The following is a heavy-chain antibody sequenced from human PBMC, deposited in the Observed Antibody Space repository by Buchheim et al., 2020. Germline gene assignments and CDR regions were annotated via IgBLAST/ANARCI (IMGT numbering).Heavy chain of an antibody. V-gene: IGHV3-30*03. Sequence: QVQLVESGGGVVQPGRSLRLSCAASGFTFSSYGMHWVRQAPGKGLEWVAVISYDGSNKYYADSVKGRFTISRDHSKNTLYLQMNRLRAEDTAVYYCARDDSLYYYSGVDVWGQET. CDR3: ARDDSLYYYSGVDV. D-gene: IGHD2-21*01. J-gene: IGHJ6*02. CDR2: ISYDGSNK. CDR1: GFTFSSYG.